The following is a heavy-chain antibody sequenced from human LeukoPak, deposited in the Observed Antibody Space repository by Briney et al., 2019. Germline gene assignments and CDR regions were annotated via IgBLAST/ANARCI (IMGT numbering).Heavy chain of an antibody. CDR2: ISNSGST. Sequence: KTSETLSLTCTVPGGSITASYWTWVRQPPGKGLEYIGYISNSGSTNYNPSLKSRVTISVDTAKNHLSVNLTSVTDADTAVYYCARDKHLGFSSGTKYYPYYFDSWGQGIQVTVSS. CDR1: GGSITASY. CDR3: ARDKHLGFSSGTKYYPYYFDS. J-gene: IGHJ4*02. D-gene: IGHD2-2*03. V-gene: IGHV4-59*01.